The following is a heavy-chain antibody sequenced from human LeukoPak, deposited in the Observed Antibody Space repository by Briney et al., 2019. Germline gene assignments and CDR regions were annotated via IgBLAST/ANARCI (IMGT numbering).Heavy chain of an antibody. V-gene: IGHV4-4*02. D-gene: IGHD3-10*01. CDR1: GGSISSSNW. CDR3: ARTTMVRGTYYMDV. CDR2: IYYSGYT. J-gene: IGHJ6*03. Sequence: PSGTLSLTCAVSGGSISSSNWWSWVRQPPGKGLEWIGYIYYSGYTNYNPSLKSRVTISVDTSKNQFSLKLSSVTAADTAVYYCARTTMVRGTYYMDVWGKGTTVTISS.